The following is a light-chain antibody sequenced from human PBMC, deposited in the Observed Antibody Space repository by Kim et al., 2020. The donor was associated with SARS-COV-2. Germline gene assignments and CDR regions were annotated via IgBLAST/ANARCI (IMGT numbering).Light chain of an antibody. V-gene: IGLV2-8*01. CDR1: SSDVGGYNY. Sequence: LTQPPSASGSPGQSVTISCTGTSSDVGGYNYVSWYQQHPGKAPKLMIYEVSKRPSGVPDRFSGSKSGNTASLTVSGLQAEDEADYYCSSYAGSNNRVFGTGTKVTVL. CDR3: SSYAGSNNRV. J-gene: IGLJ1*01. CDR2: EVS.